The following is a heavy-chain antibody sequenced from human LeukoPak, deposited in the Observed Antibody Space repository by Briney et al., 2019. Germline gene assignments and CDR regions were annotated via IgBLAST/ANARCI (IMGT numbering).Heavy chain of an antibody. CDR3: ARDQVEFDY. CDR1: GYTFIGYY. J-gene: IGHJ4*02. Sequence: ASVKVSCKASGYTFIGYYMHWVRQAPGQGFEWMGWINPNSGGTNYAQKFQGRVTMTRDTSISTAYMELSSLRSDDTAVYFCARDQVEFDYWGQGTLVTVSS. CDR2: INPNSGGT. V-gene: IGHV1-2*02.